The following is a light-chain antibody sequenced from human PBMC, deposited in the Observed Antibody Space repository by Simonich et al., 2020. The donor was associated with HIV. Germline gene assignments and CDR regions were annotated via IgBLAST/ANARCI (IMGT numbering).Light chain of an antibody. CDR2: WAS. CDR3: QQYYSTPLT. CDR1: QSVLYSSNNKND. Sequence: DIVMTQSPDSLAVSLGERATINCKSSQSVLYSSNNKNDLAWYQQKPEQPPKLLIYWASTRESGVPDRFSGSGSGTDFTLTISSLQAEDVAVYYCQQYYSTPLTFGPGTKVDIK. V-gene: IGKV4-1*01. J-gene: IGKJ3*01.